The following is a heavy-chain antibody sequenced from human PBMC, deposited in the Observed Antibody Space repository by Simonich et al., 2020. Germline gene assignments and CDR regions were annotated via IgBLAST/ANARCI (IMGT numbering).Heavy chain of an antibody. J-gene: IGHJ3*02. CDR1: GYTFTGYY. Sequence: QVQLVQSGAEVKKPGASVKVSCKASGYTFTGYYMHWVRQAPGQGLEWRGWRNPNSGGTNDAQKLQGRVTMTRETSISTAYMELSRLRSDDTAVYYCARNGLVGILKAFDIWGQGTMVTVSS. D-gene: IGHD2-21*01. CDR2: RNPNSGGT. CDR3: ARNGLVGILKAFDI. V-gene: IGHV1-2*02.